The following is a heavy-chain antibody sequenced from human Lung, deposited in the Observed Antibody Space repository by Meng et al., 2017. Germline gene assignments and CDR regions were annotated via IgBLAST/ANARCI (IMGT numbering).Heavy chain of an antibody. CDR1: VGSFSDYD. D-gene: IGHD5-24*01. Sequence: QVQHPHWCAGLFKPSATLSLTFVGSVGSFSDYDVSWIRQPPGKGLEWIEEINHSGSTNYNPSLESRATISVDTSQNNLSLKLSSVTAADSAVYYCARGPTTMAHDFDYWGQGTLVTVSS. CDR3: ARGPTTMAHDFDY. J-gene: IGHJ4*02. CDR2: INHSGST. V-gene: IGHV4-34*01.